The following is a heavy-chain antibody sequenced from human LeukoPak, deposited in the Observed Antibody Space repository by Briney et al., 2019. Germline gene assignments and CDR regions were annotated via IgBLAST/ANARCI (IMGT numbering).Heavy chain of an antibody. Sequence: SVKVSCKSSGGTFSSYAISWVRQAPGQGLEWMGGIIPIFGTANYAQKFQGRVTITADESTSTAYMELSGLRSEDTAVYYCARDWGETYYYDSSGYRDAFDIWGQGTMVTVSS. CDR1: GGTFSSYA. D-gene: IGHD3-22*01. CDR2: IIPIFGTA. J-gene: IGHJ3*02. V-gene: IGHV1-69*13. CDR3: ARDWGETYYYDSSGYRDAFDI.